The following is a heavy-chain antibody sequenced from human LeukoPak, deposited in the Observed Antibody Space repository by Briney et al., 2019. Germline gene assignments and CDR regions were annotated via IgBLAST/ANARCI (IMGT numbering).Heavy chain of an antibody. Sequence: GGSLRLSCAASGFTYSSYSMNWVRQAPGKGLEWVSRINTDGSSTSYADSVKGRFTISRDNAKNTLYLQMNSLRAEDTAVYYCARDNSNYVYYYYMDVWGKGTTVTVSS. CDR1: GFTYSSYS. V-gene: IGHV3-74*01. CDR2: INTDGSST. D-gene: IGHD4-11*01. J-gene: IGHJ6*03. CDR3: ARDNSNYVYYYYMDV.